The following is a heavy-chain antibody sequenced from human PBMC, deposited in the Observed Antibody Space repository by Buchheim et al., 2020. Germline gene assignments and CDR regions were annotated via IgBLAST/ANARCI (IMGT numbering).Heavy chain of an antibody. CDR2: IYTSGST. V-gene: IGHV4-61*02. Sequence: QVQLQESGPGLVKPSQTLSLTCTVSGGSISSGSYYWSWIRQPAGKGLEWIGRIYTSGSTNYNPSLKSRVTISVDTSKNQFSLKLSSVTAADTAVYYCARTGSYYDPPGLDPWGQGTL. D-gene: IGHD1-26*01. CDR3: ARTGSYYDPPGLDP. CDR1: GGSISSGSYY. J-gene: IGHJ5*02.